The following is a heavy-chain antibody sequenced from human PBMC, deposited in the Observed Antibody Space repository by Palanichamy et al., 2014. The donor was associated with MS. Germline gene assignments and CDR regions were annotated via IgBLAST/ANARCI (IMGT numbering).Heavy chain of an antibody. D-gene: IGHD5-18*01. CDR3: ARDGYGSSFDY. J-gene: IGHJ4*02. Sequence: QVQLVQSGAEVKKPGASVKVSCKALGYTFINYGISWVRQAPGQGLEWMGWLSVYNGHTNYVQKLQGRVTMTSDTPTTAAYMELRRLRSDDTAVYYCARDGYGSSFDYWGQGTLVTVSS. V-gene: IGHV1-18*01. CDR1: GYTFINYG. CDR2: LSVYNGHT.